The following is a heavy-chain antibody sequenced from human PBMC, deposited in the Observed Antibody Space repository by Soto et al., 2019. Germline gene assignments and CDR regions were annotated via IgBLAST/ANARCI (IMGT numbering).Heavy chain of an antibody. J-gene: IGHJ4*02. CDR1: GGTFSSNA. V-gene: IGHV1-69*06. D-gene: IGHD3-9*01. CDR2: IIPIYASP. Sequence: QVQLLQSGAEVKKPGSSVKFSCKSSGGTFSSNAISWVRQAPGQGLEWMGGIIPIYASPNYAQNFQGRVTVTADKATSTAYVELSRLKFADSAIYYCAVTVTGSRAQLAHGGRGTLVIVSS. CDR3: AVTVTGSRAQLAH.